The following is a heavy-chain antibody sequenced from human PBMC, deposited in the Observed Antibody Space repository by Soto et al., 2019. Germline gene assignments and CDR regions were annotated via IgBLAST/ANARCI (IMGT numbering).Heavy chain of an antibody. Sequence: GASVKVSCKASGYTFTSYDINWVRQATGQGLEWMGWMNPNSGNTGYAQKFKGRVTMTRNTSISTAYMELSSLRSEDTAVYYCARGKEEDYYGSGSYRPYYVDVWGKGTTVTVSS. CDR3: ARGKEEDYYGSGSYRPYYVDV. V-gene: IGHV1-8*01. D-gene: IGHD3-10*01. CDR1: GYTFTSYD. J-gene: IGHJ6*03. CDR2: MNPNSGNT.